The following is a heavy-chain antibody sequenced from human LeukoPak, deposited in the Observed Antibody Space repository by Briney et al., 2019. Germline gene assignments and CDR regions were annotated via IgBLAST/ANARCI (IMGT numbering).Heavy chain of an antibody. CDR2: ISAYNGNT. CDR3: ATRLIVGALDY. CDR1: GYTFTSYG. D-gene: IGHD1-26*01. Sequence: ASVKVSCKASGYTFTSYGISWVRQAPGQGLEWMGWISAYNGNTNYAQKLQGRVTMTTDTSTSTAYMELSRLRSDDTAVYYCATRLIVGALDYWGQGTLVTVSS. V-gene: IGHV1-18*01. J-gene: IGHJ4*02.